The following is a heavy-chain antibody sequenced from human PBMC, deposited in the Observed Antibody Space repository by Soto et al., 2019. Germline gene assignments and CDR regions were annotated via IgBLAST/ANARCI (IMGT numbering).Heavy chain of an antibody. D-gene: IGHD3-16*02. J-gene: IGHJ3*02. V-gene: IGHV4-39*01. CDR2: IYYSGST. CDR3: ARLDDMITFGGVIVGAFDI. Sequence: QLQLQESGPGLVKPSETLSLTCTVSGGSISSSSYYWGWIRQPPGKGLEWIGSIYYSGSTYYNPSLKSRVTIYVDTSKNQFSLKLSSVTAADRAVYYCARLDDMITFGGVIVGAFDIWGQGTMVTVSS. CDR1: GGSISSSSYY.